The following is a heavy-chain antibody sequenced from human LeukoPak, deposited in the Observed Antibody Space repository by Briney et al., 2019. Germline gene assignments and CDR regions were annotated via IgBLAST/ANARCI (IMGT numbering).Heavy chain of an antibody. CDR1: GFTFSSYS. Sequence: GGSLRLSCAASGFTFSSYSMNWVRQAPGKGLEWVSYISSSSSTIYYADPVKGRFTISRDNAKNSLYLQMNSLRAEDTAVYYCARDHYDFWSGYYIFDYWGQGTLVTVSS. V-gene: IGHV3-48*01. D-gene: IGHD3-3*01. CDR3: ARDHYDFWSGYYIFDY. J-gene: IGHJ4*02. CDR2: ISSSSSTI.